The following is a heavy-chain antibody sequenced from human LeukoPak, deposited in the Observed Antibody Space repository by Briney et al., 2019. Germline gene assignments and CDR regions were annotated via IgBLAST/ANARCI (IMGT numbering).Heavy chain of an antibody. V-gene: IGHV3-7*04. CDR3: ARGGLRSIGH. Sequence: GGSLRLSCVAPGFTFTSNWMTWVRQAPGKGLERVANINSDGSVKDYVDSVKGRFTISRDNAKNSLFLQMNSLRAEDTAVYYCARGGLRSIGHWGQGTLVTVS. CDR1: GFTFTSNW. J-gene: IGHJ5*02. D-gene: IGHD3-16*01. CDR2: INSDGSVK.